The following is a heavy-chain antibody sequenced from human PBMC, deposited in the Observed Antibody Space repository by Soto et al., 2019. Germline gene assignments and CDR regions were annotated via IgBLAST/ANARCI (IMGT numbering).Heavy chain of an antibody. D-gene: IGHD3-3*01. CDR3: AKGRFLEWLAYIPDVFDI. V-gene: IGHV3-23*01. CDR2: ISGSGGST. CDR1: GFTFSSYA. Sequence: PGGSLRLSCAASGFTFSSYAMIWVRQAPGKGLEWVSAISGSGGSTYYADSVKGRFTISRDNSKNTLYLQMNSLRAEDTAVYYYAKGRFLEWLAYIPDVFDIWGKGTMVTVSS. J-gene: IGHJ3*02.